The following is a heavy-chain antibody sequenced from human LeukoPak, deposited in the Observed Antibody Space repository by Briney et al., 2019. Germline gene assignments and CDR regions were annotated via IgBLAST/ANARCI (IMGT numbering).Heavy chain of an antibody. CDR1: GGSISSYY. CDR2: IYYSGST. CDR3: ARTYSGSHDY. Sequence: PSEILSLTCTVSGGSISSYYWSWIRQPPGKGLEWIGYIYYSGSTNYNPSLKGRVTISVDTSKNQFSLKLSSVTAADTAVYYCARTYSGSHDYWGQGTLVTVSS. J-gene: IGHJ4*02. V-gene: IGHV4-59*01. D-gene: IGHD1-26*01.